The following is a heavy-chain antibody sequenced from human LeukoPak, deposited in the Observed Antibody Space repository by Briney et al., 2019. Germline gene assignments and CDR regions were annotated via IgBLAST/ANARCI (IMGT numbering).Heavy chain of an antibody. CDR3: ARDYYESSGFYY. D-gene: IGHD3-22*01. J-gene: IGHJ4*02. V-gene: IGHV3-23*01. Sequence: GGSLRLSCAASGFTFSSYAMSWVRQAPGKGLEWVSAISGSGGSTYYADSVKGRFTISRDNAKNSLYLQMNSLRAEDTAVYYCARDYYESSGFYYWGQGTLVTVSS. CDR2: ISGSGGST. CDR1: GFTFSSYA.